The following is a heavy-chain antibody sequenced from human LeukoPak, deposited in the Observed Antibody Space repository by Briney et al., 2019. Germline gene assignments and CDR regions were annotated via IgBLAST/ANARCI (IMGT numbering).Heavy chain of an antibody. CDR2: ISGSGGST. CDR1: GFTFSSYA. CDR3: AKEEMQWLVNYYYMDG. Sequence: GGSLRLSCAASGFTFSSYAMSWVRQAPGKGLEWVSAISGSGGSTYCADSVKGRFTISRDNSKNTLYLQMNSLRAEDTAVYYCAKEEMQWLVNYYYMDGWGKGTTVTVSS. J-gene: IGHJ6*03. V-gene: IGHV3-23*01. D-gene: IGHD6-19*01.